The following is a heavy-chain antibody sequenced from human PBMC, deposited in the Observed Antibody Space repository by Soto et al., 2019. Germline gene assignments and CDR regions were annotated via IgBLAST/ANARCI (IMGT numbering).Heavy chain of an antibody. J-gene: IGHJ3*02. V-gene: IGHV3-48*02. Sequence: EAHLVESGGGLVQPGRSRRLSCAASGFTFSSYAFNWVRQAPGKGLEWISYISVGGGSIFYADSVKGRFTISRDDALNSLYLQMNTLRDEDTAIYFCVRDDKWAFDIWGQGTTVIVSS. CDR2: ISVGGGSI. CDR3: VRDDKWAFDI. D-gene: IGHD1-26*01. CDR1: GFTFSSYA.